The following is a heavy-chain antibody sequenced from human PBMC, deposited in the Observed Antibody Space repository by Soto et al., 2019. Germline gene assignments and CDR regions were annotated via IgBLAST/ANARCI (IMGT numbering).Heavy chain of an antibody. CDR2: VYSPGTT. CDR1: GGSINSYW. CDR3: ARDIGSYAYGEGY. V-gene: IGHV4-4*07. J-gene: IGHJ4*02. D-gene: IGHD3-10*01. Sequence: SATLSLTCSVSGGSINSYWWSWIRQPAGKGLERIGRVYSPGTTDYNPSLNSRATMSVETSKNQFSLKLTSVTAADTAVYYCARDIGSYAYGEGYWGQGIQVTVSS.